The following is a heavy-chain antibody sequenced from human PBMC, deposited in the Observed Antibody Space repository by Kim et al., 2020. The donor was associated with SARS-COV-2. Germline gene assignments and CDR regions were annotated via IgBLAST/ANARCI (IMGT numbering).Heavy chain of an antibody. CDR2: LTSSANYI. CDR3: ARDRNGFDI. CDR1: GFSFSTYS. J-gene: IGHJ3*02. Sequence: GGSLRLSCAASGFSFSTYSMNWVRQAPGQGLEWVSSLTSSANYIDYAESVKGRFTISRDNVRNSLYLQMNSLRAEDTAVYYCARDRNGFDIWGQGTMVTVSS. V-gene: IGHV3-21*01.